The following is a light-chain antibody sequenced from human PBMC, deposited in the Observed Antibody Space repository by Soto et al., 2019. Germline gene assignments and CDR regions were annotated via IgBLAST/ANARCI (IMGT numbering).Light chain of an antibody. V-gene: IGKV3-15*01. Sequence: EIVMTQSPATLSVSPGERATLSCRASQSISNNLAWYHQRPGQAPRLLIYGASTRATGIPARFSGSGSGTEFTLTISSLQPEDFAVYYCQQYNNWWTFGQGTRVEIK. CDR1: QSISNN. CDR3: QQYNNWWT. J-gene: IGKJ1*01. CDR2: GAS.